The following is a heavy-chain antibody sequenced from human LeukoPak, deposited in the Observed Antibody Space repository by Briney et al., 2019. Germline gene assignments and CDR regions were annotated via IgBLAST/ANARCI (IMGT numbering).Heavy chain of an antibody. D-gene: IGHD3-10*01. Sequence: GGSLRLSCAASGFTFRNYAMKWVRQAPGKGLEWVSAISGGGDSTYYADSVKGRFTISRDSSKNTLYLQMNSLRAEDTAVYYCAKAAYGSGSYYNSFDFWGQGTLVTVSS. CDR3: AKAAYGSGSYYNSFDF. V-gene: IGHV3-23*01. J-gene: IGHJ4*02. CDR1: GFTFRNYA. CDR2: ISGGGDST.